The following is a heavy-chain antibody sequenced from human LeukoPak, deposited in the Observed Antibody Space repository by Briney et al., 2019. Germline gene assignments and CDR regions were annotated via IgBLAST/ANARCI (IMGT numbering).Heavy chain of an antibody. CDR3: ARSFGDYNLDY. Sequence: SATLALTWAGAGGSISSYYWRWSRQPAGKGVEWIGRIYTSGSNNYNPSLKRGVTMSVDTSKTQFSLKLSSVTAADTAVYYCARSFGDYNLDYWGQGTLVTVSS. CDR1: GGSISSYY. CDR2: IYTSGSN. V-gene: IGHV4-4*07. D-gene: IGHD4-17*01. J-gene: IGHJ4*02.